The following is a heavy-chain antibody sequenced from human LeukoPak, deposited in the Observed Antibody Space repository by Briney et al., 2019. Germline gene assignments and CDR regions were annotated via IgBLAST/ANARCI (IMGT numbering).Heavy chain of an antibody. D-gene: IGHD1-26*01. Sequence: PSETLSLTCTVSGGSISSYYWSWIRQSAGKGLEWIGRIYTSGSTNYNPSLRSRVTMSVDTSKNQFSLKLSSVTAADTAVYYCARNGGSGTYYDGSFDYWGQGTLVTVSS. J-gene: IGHJ4*02. CDR2: IYTSGST. CDR1: GGSISSYY. CDR3: ARNGGSGTYYDGSFDY. V-gene: IGHV4-4*07.